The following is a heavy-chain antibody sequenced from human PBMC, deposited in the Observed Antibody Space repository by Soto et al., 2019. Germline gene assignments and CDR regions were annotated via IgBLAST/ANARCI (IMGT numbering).Heavy chain of an antibody. CDR2: FSGSGGST. CDR3: AKPPVDIVATISTY. Sequence: GGSLRLSCAASGFTFSSYAMSWVRQAPGKGLEWVSAFSGSGGSTYSSDSVKGRLTISRDNSKNRLYLQMNSLRAEDTAVYYCAKPPVDIVATISTYWGQGTLVTVSS. D-gene: IGHD5-12*01. J-gene: IGHJ4*02. CDR1: GFTFSSYA. V-gene: IGHV3-23*01.